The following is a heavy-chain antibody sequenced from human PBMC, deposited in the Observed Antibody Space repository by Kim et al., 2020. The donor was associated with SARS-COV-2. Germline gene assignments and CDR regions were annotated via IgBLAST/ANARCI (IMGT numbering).Heavy chain of an antibody. D-gene: IGHD3-22*01. CDR2: IIPIFGTA. Sequence: SVKVSCKASGGTFSSYAISWVRQAPGQGLEWMGGIIPIFGTANYAQKFQGRVTITADESTSTAYMELSSLRSEDTAVYYCARGLSRYYYDSSGSSYRPPEYFQHWGQGTLVTVSS. J-gene: IGHJ1*01. CDR1: GGTFSSYA. CDR3: ARGLSRYYYDSSGSSYRPPEYFQH. V-gene: IGHV1-69*13.